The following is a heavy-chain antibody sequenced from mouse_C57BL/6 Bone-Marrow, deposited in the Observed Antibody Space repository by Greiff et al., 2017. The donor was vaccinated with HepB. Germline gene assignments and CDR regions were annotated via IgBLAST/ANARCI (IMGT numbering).Heavy chain of an antibody. V-gene: IGHV5-4*03. D-gene: IGHD2-1*01. CDR3: ARGIYYGNYLFAY. Sequence: EVKLMESGGGLVKPGGSLKLSCAASGFTFSSYAMSWVRQTPEKRLEWVATISDGGSYTYYPDNVKGRFTISRDNAKNNLYLQMSHLKSEDTAMYYCARGIYYGNYLFAYWGQGTLVTVSA. J-gene: IGHJ3*01. CDR1: GFTFSSYA. CDR2: ISDGGSYT.